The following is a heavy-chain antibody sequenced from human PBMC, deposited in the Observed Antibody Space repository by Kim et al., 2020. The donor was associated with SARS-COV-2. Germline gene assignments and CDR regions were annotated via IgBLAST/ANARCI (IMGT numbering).Heavy chain of an antibody. CDR2: IWYDGSHE. D-gene: IGHD3-16*01. V-gene: IGHV3-33*01. Sequence: GGSLRLSCAASGFTFSIYGMIWIRQAPGKGLEWVAVIWYDGSHEDYADSVKGRFTISRDNSKNTLYLQINSLRGEDTAVYYCARGPSLGKRYSGMEAGGQGPAFT. CDR3: ARGPSLGKRYSGMEA. CDR1: GFTFSIYG. J-gene: IGHJ6*02.